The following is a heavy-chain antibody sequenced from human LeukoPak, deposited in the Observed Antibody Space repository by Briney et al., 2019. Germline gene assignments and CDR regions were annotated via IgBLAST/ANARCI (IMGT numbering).Heavy chain of an antibody. CDR3: ARGLRSDYPTYYYYGMDV. CDR2: IYYSGST. J-gene: IGHJ6*02. D-gene: IGHD3-10*01. CDR1: GGSISSYY. Sequence: SETLSLTCTVSGGSISSYYWSWIRQPPGKGLEWIGYIYYSGSTNYNPSLKSRVTMSVDTSKKQFSLKVSSVTAADTAVYYCARGLRSDYPTYYYYGMDVWGQGTTVTVSS. V-gene: IGHV4-59*01.